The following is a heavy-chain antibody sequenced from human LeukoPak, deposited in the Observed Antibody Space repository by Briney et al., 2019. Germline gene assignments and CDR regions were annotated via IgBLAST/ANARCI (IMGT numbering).Heavy chain of an antibody. V-gene: IGHV5-51*01. CDR3: ARQGRAGGYTYGYFDY. J-gene: IGHJ4*01. CDR2: IYPGDSDT. D-gene: IGHD5-18*01. CDR1: GYSFTSYW. Sequence: GESLKISCKGSGYSFTSYWIGWVRQMPGKGLEWMGIIYPGDSDTRYSPSFQGQVTISADKSIGTAYLQWSSLKASGTAMYYCARQGRAGGYTYGYFDYWGQEPWSPSPQ.